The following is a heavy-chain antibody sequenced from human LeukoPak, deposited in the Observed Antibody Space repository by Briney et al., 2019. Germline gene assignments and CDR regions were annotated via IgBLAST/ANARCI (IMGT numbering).Heavy chain of an antibody. CDR1: GFTFRTYA. CDR3: AKEGIAAPLYYFDC. D-gene: IGHD6-13*01. V-gene: IGHV3-23*01. CDR2: VTGSGGSS. J-gene: IGHJ4*02. Sequence: GGSLRLSCAASGFTFRTYAMSWVRQAPGKGLEWVSTVTGSGGSSYYADSVKGRFTISRDNSKNTLFLQMNSLRAEDTAVYYCAKEGIAAPLYYFDCWGQGNLVTVSS.